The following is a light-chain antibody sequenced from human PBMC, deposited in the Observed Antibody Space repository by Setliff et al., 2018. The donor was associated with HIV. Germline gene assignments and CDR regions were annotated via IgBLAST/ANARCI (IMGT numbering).Light chain of an antibody. CDR1: NIGSKS. CDR3: QVWDSSSDQAYV. V-gene: IGLV3-21*04. J-gene: IGLJ1*01. Sequence: SSELTQPPSVSVAPGKTARTTCGGNNIGSKSVHWYQQKPGQAPVLVIYYDSDRPSGIPERFSGSNSGNTATLTISRVEAGDEADYYCQVWDSSSDQAYVFGTGTKVTVL. CDR2: YDS.